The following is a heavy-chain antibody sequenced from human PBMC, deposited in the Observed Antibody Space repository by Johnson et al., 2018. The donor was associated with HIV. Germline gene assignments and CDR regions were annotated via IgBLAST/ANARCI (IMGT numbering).Heavy chain of an antibody. V-gene: IGHV3-NL1*01. D-gene: IGHD2-15*01. Sequence: QVQLVESGGGVVQPGRSLRLSCAASGFTFRSYAMHWVRQAPGKGLEWVSVIYSGGSTYYADSVKGRFTISRDNSKNTLYLQMNSLRAEDTAVYYCARDSVILVDGAFDIWGQGTMVTVSS. CDR3: ARDSVILVDGAFDI. CDR2: IYSGGST. J-gene: IGHJ3*02. CDR1: GFTFRSYA.